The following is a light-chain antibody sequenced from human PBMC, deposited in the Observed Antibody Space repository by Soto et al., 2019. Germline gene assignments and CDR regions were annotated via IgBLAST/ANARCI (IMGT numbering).Light chain of an antibody. J-gene: IGKJ1*01. CDR3: QQYNTYPRT. CDR2: DAS. V-gene: IGKV1-5*01. CDR1: ESIRTW. Sequence: DIQMTQSPSTLSASIGDRVTITCRASESIRTWLAWYQHKPGKAPKFLIYDASSLESGVPSRFSGSGSGTEFTLTISSLQPDDFETYYCQQYNTYPRTFGQGTKVDIK.